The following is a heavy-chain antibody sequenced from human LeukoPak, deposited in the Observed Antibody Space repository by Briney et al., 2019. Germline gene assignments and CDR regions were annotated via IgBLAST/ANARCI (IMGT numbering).Heavy chain of an antibody. CDR2: SDLEDAET. Sequence: ASVKVSCKVSGYILSDVSIHWVRQAPGKGLEWMGGSDLEDAETVYAQNFEGRLTVTEDTSSDTAFMELTSLRSDDTAVYYCAIGTPADIRGLDVWGQGTTVTVSS. V-gene: IGHV1-24*01. D-gene: IGHD2-2*02. CDR3: AIGTPADIRGLDV. J-gene: IGHJ6*02. CDR1: GYILSDVS.